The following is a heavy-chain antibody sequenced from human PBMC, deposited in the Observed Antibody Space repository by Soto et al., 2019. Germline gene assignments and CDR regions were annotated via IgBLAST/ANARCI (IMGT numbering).Heavy chain of an antibody. CDR1: GGTFSSYA. V-gene: IGHV1-69*13. Sequence: GASVKVSCKASGGTFSSYAISWVRQAPGQGLEWMGGIIPIFGTANYAQKLQGRVTITADESTSTAYMKLSSLRSEDTAEYYCARGADIGDYYYYMDVWGKGTTVTVSS. CDR2: IIPIFGTA. D-gene: IGHD2-15*01. J-gene: IGHJ6*03. CDR3: ARGADIGDYYYYMDV.